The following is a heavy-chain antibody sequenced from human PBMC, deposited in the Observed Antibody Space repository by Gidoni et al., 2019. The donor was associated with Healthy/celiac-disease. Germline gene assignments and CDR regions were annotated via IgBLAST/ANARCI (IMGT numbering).Heavy chain of an antibody. D-gene: IGHD2-2*01. CDR2: ISSSSSTI. Sequence: EVQLVESVGVLVQPGGSLRLSCASSGFPFSSYRMNWVRQAPGKGLEWVSYISSSSSTIYYADSVKGRFTISRDNAKNSLYLQMNSLRAEDTAVYYCARIYCSSTSCYGDAFDIWGQGTMVTVSS. CDR3: ARIYCSSTSCYGDAFDI. J-gene: IGHJ3*02. CDR1: GFPFSSYR. V-gene: IGHV3-48*01.